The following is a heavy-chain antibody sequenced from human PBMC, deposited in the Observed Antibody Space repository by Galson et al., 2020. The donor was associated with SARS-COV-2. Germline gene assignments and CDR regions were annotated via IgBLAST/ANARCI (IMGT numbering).Heavy chain of an antibody. V-gene: IGHV3-64*01. CDR1: GFTFSSYA. CDR3: ARVGSSSYDY. Sequence: GESLKISCAASGFTFSSYAMHWVRQAPGMGLEYVSAISTNGGSTYYANSVKGRFTISRDNSKNTLYLQMGSLRAEDMAVYYCARVGSSSYDYWGQGTLVTVSS. D-gene: IGHD6-6*01. J-gene: IGHJ4*02. CDR2: ISTNGGST.